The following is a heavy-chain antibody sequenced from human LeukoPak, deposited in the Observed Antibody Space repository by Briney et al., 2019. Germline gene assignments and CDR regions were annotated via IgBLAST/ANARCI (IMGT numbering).Heavy chain of an antibody. CDR2: ISSSSSTI. J-gene: IGHJ4*02. V-gene: IGHV3-48*04. Sequence: GGSLRLSCAASGFTFSSYSMNWVRQAPGKGLEWVSYISSSSSTIYYADSVKGRFTISRDNAKNSLYLQMNSLRAEDTAVYYCARDGSYAGSGYYYYFDYWGQGTLVTVSS. CDR3: ARDGSYAGSGYYYYFDY. D-gene: IGHD3-22*01. CDR1: GFTFSSYS.